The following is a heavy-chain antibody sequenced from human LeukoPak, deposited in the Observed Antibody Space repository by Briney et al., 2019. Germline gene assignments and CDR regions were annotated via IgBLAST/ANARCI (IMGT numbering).Heavy chain of an antibody. J-gene: IGHJ3*02. Sequence: GGSLRLSCAASGFTFSSYAMHWVRQAPGKGLEWVAVISYDGSNKYYADSVKGRFTISRDNSKNTLYLQMNSLRAEDTAVYYCARVGYCSSTSCPAHAFDIWGQGTMVTVSS. V-gene: IGHV3-30-3*01. CDR3: ARVGYCSSTSCPAHAFDI. CDR2: ISYDGSNK. D-gene: IGHD2-2*03. CDR1: GFTFSSYA.